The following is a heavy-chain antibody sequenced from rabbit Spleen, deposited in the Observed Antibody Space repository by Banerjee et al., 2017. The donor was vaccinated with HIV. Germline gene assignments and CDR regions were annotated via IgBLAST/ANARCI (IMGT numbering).Heavy chain of an antibody. CDR1: GWSFSDREV. J-gene: IGHJ4*01. CDR3: ARFYPGYGDFGYAAM. Sequence: QEQLVESGGGLVRPEGSLTLTCTRSGWSFSDREVRCWVRQAPGKGLEWIACINTATGKGVYATWAKGRFTISRTSSTTVTLQMTSLTAAATATYFCARFYPGYGDFGYAAMWGQGTLVTVS. CDR2: INTATGKG. V-gene: IGHV1S45*01. D-gene: IGHD7-1*01.